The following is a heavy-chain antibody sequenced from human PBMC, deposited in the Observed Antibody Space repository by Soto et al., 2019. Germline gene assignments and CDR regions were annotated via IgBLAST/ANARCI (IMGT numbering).Heavy chain of an antibody. CDR1: GFTFSSYA. CDR2: ISCSGGSI. CDR3: VKGISHAYDFLDX. D-gene: IGHD1-1*01. Sequence: QAGGSLRLSCVASGFTFSSYAMNLVRQAPGMGLEWVSTISCSGGSIYYAYSVKVRFAISIENSKKTLFLQMRSLRVEDTAIYYCVKGISHAYDFLDXWRQGTLVNFS. J-gene: IGHJ4*02. V-gene: IGHV3-23*01.